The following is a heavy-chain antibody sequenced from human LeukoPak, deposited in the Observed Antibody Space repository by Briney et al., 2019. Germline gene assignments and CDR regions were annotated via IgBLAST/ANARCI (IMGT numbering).Heavy chain of an antibody. CDR3: ARDRTLTIPYYYYMDV. D-gene: IGHD3-3*01. V-gene: IGHV4-4*07. J-gene: IGHJ6*03. Sequence: TSETLSLTCTVSGGSISSYYWSWIRQPAGKGLEWIGRIYTSGSTNYNPSLKSRVTMSVDTSKNQFSLKLSSVTAADTAVYYCARDRTLTIPYYYYMDVWGKGTTVTISS. CDR1: GGSISSYY. CDR2: IYTSGST.